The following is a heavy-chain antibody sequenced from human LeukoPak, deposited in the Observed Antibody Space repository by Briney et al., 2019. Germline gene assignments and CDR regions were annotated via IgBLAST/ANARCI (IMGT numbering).Heavy chain of an antibody. D-gene: IGHD3-10*01. J-gene: IGHJ5*02. V-gene: IGHV1-46*01. CDR1: GYTFTSYD. CDR2: INPSGGST. Sequence: ASVKVSCKASGYTFTSYDMHWVRQAPGQGLEWMGIINPSGGSTSYAQKFQGRVTMTRDTSTSTVYMELSSLRSEDTAVYYCARDQYRGFNRIRFAPWGQGTLVTVSS. CDR3: ARDQYRGFNRIRFAP.